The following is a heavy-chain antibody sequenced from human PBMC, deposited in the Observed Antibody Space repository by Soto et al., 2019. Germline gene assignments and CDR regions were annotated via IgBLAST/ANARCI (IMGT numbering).Heavy chain of an antibody. D-gene: IGHD2-21*01. V-gene: IGHV1-18*04. CDR2: ISGYNGNT. Sequence: QVVLEQSGGEVKKPGASVKVSCKASGYTFSGYSITWVRQAPGQGLEWMGRISGYNGNTNYARTLRDRLTVTTDTSTSTAYMELRSLTSDDTAVYYCARDVFCGGAPACPDMDVWGQGTTVTVSS. J-gene: IGHJ6*02. CDR1: GYTFSGYS. CDR3: ARDVFCGGAPACPDMDV.